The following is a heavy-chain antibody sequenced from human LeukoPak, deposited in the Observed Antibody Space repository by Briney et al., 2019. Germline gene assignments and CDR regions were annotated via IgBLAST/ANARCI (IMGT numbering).Heavy chain of an antibody. Sequence: GRSLRLSCAASGFTFSSYAMHWVRQAPGKGLEWVAVISYDGSNKYYADSVKGRFTISRDNSKNTLYLQMNSLRAEDTAVYYCAGGSSPYYYYGMDVWGQGTTVTVSS. CDR2: ISYDGSNK. V-gene: IGHV3-30*04. CDR1: GFTFSSYA. D-gene: IGHD6-6*01. J-gene: IGHJ6*02. CDR3: AGGSSPYYYYGMDV.